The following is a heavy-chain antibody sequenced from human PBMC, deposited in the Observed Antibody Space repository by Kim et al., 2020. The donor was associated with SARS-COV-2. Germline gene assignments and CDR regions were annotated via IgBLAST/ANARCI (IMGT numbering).Heavy chain of an antibody. Sequence: ASVKVSCKASGYTFTSYYMHWVRQAPGQGLEWMGIINPSGGSTSYAQKFQGRVTMTRDTSTSTVYMELSSLRSEDTAVYYCARDGPITIWDLNLFDYWGQVTLVTVSS. J-gene: IGHJ4*02. CDR2: INPSGGST. CDR3: ARDGPITIWDLNLFDY. V-gene: IGHV1-46*01. CDR1: GYTFTSYY. D-gene: IGHD3-10*01.